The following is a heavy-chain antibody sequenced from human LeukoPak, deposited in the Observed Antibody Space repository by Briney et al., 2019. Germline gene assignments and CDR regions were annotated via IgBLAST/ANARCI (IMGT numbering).Heavy chain of an antibody. Sequence: QPGGSLRLSCAASGFTFSSYEMNWVRQAPGKGLEWVSYISSSGGTIYYADSVKGRFTISRDNAKNSLYLQMNSLRAEDTAVYYCARAGEPGLKYFDYWGQGTLVTVSS. CDR2: ISSSGGTI. CDR3: ARAGEPGLKYFDY. J-gene: IGHJ4*02. V-gene: IGHV3-48*03. D-gene: IGHD1-26*01. CDR1: GFTFSSYE.